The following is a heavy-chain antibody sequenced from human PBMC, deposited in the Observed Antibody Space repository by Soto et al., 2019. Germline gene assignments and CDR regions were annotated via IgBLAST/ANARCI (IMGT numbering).Heavy chain of an antibody. J-gene: IGHJ4*02. CDR3: ARDPKTSGGQHWAFNYFDS. V-gene: IGHV3-21*01. D-gene: IGHD7-27*01. CDR2: ISSSGYI. CDR1: GFNFNSYT. Sequence: LRLSCAASGFNFNSYTINWVRQAPGKRLEWLSSISSSGYIFSTDSVRGRFTISRDNAKNSVYLQINSLRAEDTAVYYCARDPKTSGGQHWAFNYFDSWGQGTLVTVSS.